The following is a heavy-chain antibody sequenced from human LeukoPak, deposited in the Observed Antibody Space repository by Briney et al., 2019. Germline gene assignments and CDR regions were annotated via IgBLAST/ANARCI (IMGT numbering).Heavy chain of an antibody. J-gene: IGHJ4*02. CDR1: GFPFTDFY. CDR3: ARDSASESQDYTFDY. CDR2: INLKTGGT. Sequence: ASVKVSCKASGFPFTDFYIHWVRQAPGQGLEWMGEINLKTGGTKYVQNLQGRVTMTRDTSITTAYMELSRLTSDDTAMYYCARDSASESQDYTFDYWGQGALVTVSS. D-gene: IGHD4-11*01. V-gene: IGHV1-2*02.